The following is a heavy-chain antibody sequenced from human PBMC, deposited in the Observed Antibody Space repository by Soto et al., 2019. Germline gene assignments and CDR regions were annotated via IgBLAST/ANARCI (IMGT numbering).Heavy chain of an antibody. V-gene: IGHV3-74*01. CDR2: INSDGSST. CDR1: GFTFSSYW. CDR3: ARDPWNYYDSKGDDAFDI. D-gene: IGHD3-22*01. J-gene: IGHJ3*02. Sequence: EVQLVESGGGLVQPGGSLRLSCAASGFTFSSYWMHWVRQAPGKGLVWVSRINSDGSSTRYADSVKGRFTISRDNAKNTLYLQMNSLRAEDTAVYYCARDPWNYYDSKGDDAFDIWGQGTMVTVSS.